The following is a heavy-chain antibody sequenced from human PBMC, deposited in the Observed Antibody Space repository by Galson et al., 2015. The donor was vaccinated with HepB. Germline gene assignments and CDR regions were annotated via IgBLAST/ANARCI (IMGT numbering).Heavy chain of an antibody. J-gene: IGHJ4*02. Sequence: SVKVSCKASGYSFTNHGISWVRQAPGQGLEWMGWISTYKGKTKYAQKVQGRVTMTTDTTRSTAYMELRRLTSDDTAVYYCARGVNWNRDSWGQGTLVTVAS. D-gene: IGHD1-1*01. CDR3: ARGVNWNRDS. V-gene: IGHV1-18*01. CDR1: GYSFTNHG. CDR2: ISTYKGKT.